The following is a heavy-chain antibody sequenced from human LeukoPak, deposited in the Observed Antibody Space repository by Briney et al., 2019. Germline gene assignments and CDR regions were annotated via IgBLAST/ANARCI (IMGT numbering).Heavy chain of an antibody. J-gene: IGHJ4*02. CDR1: GVSFRGYY. CDR3: ASTERCSTTCPLDY. CDR2: INHSGST. Sequence: PSETLSLTCAVSGVSFRGYYWSCIRQPPEKGLEWIGEINHSGSTNYNPSLKSRVTISLDTSMQKFSLKLNSVTAADTAVYYCASTERCSTTCPLDYWGQGTLVTVSS. V-gene: IGHV4-34*01. D-gene: IGHD2-2*01.